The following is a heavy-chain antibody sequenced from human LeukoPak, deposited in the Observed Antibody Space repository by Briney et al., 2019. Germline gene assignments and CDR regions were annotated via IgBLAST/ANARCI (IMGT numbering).Heavy chain of an antibody. CDR3: ARGFGTSSGDY. D-gene: IGHD6-25*01. CDR1: GGSFSGYY. V-gene: IGHV4-34*01. CDR2: INHSGST. J-gene: IGHJ4*02. Sequence: SETLSLTCAVYGGSFSGYYWSWIRQPPGKGLEWIGEINHSGSTNYNPSLKSRVTISVDTSKNQFSLKLSSVTAAGTAVYYCARGFGTSSGDYWGQGTLVTVSS.